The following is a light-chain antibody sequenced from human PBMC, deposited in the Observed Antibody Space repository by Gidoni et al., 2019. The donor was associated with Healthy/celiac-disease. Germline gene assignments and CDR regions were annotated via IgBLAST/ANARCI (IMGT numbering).Light chain of an antibody. CDR1: QSISSY. CDR3: QQSYSTPGYT. J-gene: IGKJ2*01. CDR2: AAS. V-gene: IGKV1-39*01. Sequence: QMTQSPSSLSASVGDRVTITCRASQSISSYLNWYQQKPGKAPKLLIYAASSLQSGVPSRFSGSGSGTDFTLTISSLQPEDFATYYCQQSYSTPGYTFGQGTKLEIK.